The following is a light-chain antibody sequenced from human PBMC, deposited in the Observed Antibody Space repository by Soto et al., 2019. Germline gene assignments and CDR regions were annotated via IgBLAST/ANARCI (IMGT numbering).Light chain of an antibody. V-gene: IGKV1D-16*01. CDR2: FAS. CDR1: QDIGSH. CDR3: QQFRSFPIT. J-gene: IGKJ5*01. Sequence: DIQMTQSPSSLSASVGYRVTITCRASQDIGSHLAWYQQKPEKAPKSLIYFASTLQSGVPSRFSDSGSGTDFTLTISSLQPEDLATYYCQQFRSFPITFGQGTRLEIK.